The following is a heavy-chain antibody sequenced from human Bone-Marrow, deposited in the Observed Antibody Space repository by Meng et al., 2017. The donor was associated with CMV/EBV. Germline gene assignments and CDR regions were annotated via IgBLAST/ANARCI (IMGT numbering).Heavy chain of an antibody. CDR1: ISSSA. V-gene: IGHV1-69*05. J-gene: IGHJ5*02. CDR3: ARQPTHDFWSGYYQNWFDP. CDR2: IIPIFGTA. D-gene: IGHD3-3*01. Sequence: ISSSAISWVRQAPGQGLEWMVGIIPIFGTANYAQKFQGRVTITTDESTSTAYMELSILRSEDTAVYYCARQPTHDFWSGYYQNWFDPWGQGTLVTVSS.